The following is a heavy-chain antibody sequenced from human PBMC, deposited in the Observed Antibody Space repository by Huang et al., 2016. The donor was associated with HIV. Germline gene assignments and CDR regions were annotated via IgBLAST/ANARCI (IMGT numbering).Heavy chain of an antibody. Sequence: QGQLVESGGGVVQPGRSLRLSCAASGFSFSSYDMQWVRQAPGNVLDWVSFVSSDETDKYYADSVKGRFTISRDNSKDTLYLQMNSLTSEDTAVYFCLPAGHVSHYYYMDVWGKGTTVTVSS. CDR3: LPAGHVSHYYYMDV. CDR2: VSSDETDK. V-gene: IGHV3-30*03. J-gene: IGHJ6*03. CDR1: GFSFSSYD.